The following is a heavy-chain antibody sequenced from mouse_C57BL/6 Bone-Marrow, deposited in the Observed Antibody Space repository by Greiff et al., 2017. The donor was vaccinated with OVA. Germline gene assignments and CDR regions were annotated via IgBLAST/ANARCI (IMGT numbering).Heavy chain of an antibody. V-gene: IGHV5-6*01. Sequence: EVQGVESGGDLVKPGGSLKLSCAASGFTFSSYGMSWVRQTPDKRLEWVATISSGGSYTYYPDSVKGRFTISRDNAKNTLYLQMSSLKSEDTAMYYCARHGYDGAMDYWGQGTSVTVSS. CDR1: GFTFSSYG. CDR3: ARHGYDGAMDY. CDR2: ISSGGSYT. J-gene: IGHJ4*01. D-gene: IGHD2-2*01.